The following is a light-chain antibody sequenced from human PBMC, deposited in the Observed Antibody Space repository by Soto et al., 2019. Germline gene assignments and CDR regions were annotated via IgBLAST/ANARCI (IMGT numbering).Light chain of an antibody. Sequence: QSVLTQPASVSGSPGQSITISCTGTSSDVGGYNYVSWYQQHPGKAPKLMIYDVTNRPSGVSNRFSGSKSGNTASLTISGLQADDEADYYCNSYTNNFSYVFGTGTKVTV. CDR3: NSYTNNFSYV. CDR1: SSDVGGYNY. V-gene: IGLV2-14*01. J-gene: IGLJ1*01. CDR2: DVT.